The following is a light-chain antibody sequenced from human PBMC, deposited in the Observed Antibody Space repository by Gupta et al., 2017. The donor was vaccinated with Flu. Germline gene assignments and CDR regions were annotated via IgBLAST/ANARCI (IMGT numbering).Light chain of an antibody. J-gene: IGLJ1*01. Sequence: QSVLTQPPSASGPPGQRVTISCSGSSSNIGSNYVYWYQQLPATAPKLLIYRNNQRPSGGPDRFSGSKSGTSASLAISGLRSEDESDYYGAAGDDSLSGYVFGTGTKVTVL. CDR2: RNN. CDR1: SSNIGSNY. CDR3: AAGDDSLSGYV. V-gene: IGLV1-47*01.